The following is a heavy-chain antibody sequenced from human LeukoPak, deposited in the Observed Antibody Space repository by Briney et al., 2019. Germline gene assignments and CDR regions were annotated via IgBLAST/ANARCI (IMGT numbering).Heavy chain of an antibody. CDR1: GFTFDDYA. CDR2: ISWNSGSI. CDR3: AKDIKGWYIFDY. J-gene: IGHJ4*02. V-gene: IGHV3-9*01. D-gene: IGHD2-15*01. Sequence: GGSLRLSCAASGFTFDDYATHWVRQAPGKGLEWVSGISWNSGSIGYADSVKGRFTISRDNAKNSLYLQMNSLRAEDTALYYCAKDIKGWYIFDYWGQGTLVTVSS.